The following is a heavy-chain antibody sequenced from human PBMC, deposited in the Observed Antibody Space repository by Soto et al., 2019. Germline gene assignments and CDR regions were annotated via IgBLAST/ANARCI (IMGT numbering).Heavy chain of an antibody. V-gene: IGHV3-23*01. D-gene: IGHD6-13*01. Sequence: EVQLLESGGGLVQPGGSLRLSCAASGFTFSNYGMSWVRQAPGKGLEWDSASGGSGDTTYYAGSVKGRFTTSRDNFKNTLYLQMNSLRAEDTAVYYCAKLLTAVGTNYWGQGTLVTVSS. CDR1: GFTFSNYG. J-gene: IGHJ4*02. CDR3: AKLLTAVGTNY. CDR2: SGGSGDTT.